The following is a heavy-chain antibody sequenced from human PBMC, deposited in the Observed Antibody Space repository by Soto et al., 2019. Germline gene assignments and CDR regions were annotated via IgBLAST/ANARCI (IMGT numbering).Heavy chain of an antibody. CDR2: IIPIFGTA. J-gene: IGHJ5*02. CDR3: ARDQGGDYVWGSYRFVFDP. Sequence: ASVKVSCKASGGTFSSYAISWVRQAPGQGLEWMGGIIPIFGTANYAQKFQGRVTITADESTSTAYMELSSLRSEDTAVYYCARDQGGDYVWGSYRFVFDPWGQGTLVTVSS. CDR1: GGTFSSYA. V-gene: IGHV1-69*13. D-gene: IGHD3-16*02.